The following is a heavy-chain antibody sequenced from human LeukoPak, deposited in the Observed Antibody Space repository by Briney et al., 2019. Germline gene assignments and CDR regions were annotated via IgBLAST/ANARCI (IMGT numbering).Heavy chain of an antibody. CDR1: GFTFSNYG. J-gene: IGHJ4*02. CDR3: ARGNLWFGELVY. Sequence: GGSLRLSCAASGFTFSNYGMNWVRQAPGKGLEWVSSISSSSSYIYYADSVKGRFTISRDNAKNSLYLQMNSLRAEDTAVYYCARGNLWFGELVYWGQGTLVTVSS. CDR2: ISSSSSYI. D-gene: IGHD3-10*01. V-gene: IGHV3-21*01.